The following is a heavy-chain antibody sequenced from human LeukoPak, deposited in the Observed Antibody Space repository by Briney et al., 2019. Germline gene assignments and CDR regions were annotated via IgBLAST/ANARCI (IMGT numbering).Heavy chain of an antibody. Sequence: GGSLRLSCAASGFTFRSYAMSWVRQAPGKGLEWVSGISGSGGSIYYADSVKGRFTISRDNSKNTLYLQRNSLRAEDMAVFYCAKENYGDFDYWGQGTLVTVSS. CDR1: GFTFRSYA. V-gene: IGHV3-23*01. D-gene: IGHD4-17*01. J-gene: IGHJ4*02. CDR2: ISGSGGSI. CDR3: AKENYGDFDY.